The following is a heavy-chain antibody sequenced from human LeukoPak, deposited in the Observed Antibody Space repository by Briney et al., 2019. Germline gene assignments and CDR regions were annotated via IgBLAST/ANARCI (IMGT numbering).Heavy chain of an antibody. D-gene: IGHD2-2*01. J-gene: IGHJ3*02. V-gene: IGHV4-59*08. CDR3: ARALVEYCGSTSCLHDAFDI. CDR1: GGSISSYY. Sequence: SETLSLTCTVSGGSISSYYWSWIRQPPGKGLEWIGYIYYSGSTNYNPSLKSRVTISVDTSKNQFSLKLSSVTAADTAVYYCARALVEYCGSTSCLHDAFDIWGQGTMVTVSS. CDR2: IYYSGST.